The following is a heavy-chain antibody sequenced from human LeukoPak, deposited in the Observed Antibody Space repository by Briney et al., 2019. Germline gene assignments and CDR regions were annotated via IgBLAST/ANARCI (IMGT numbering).Heavy chain of an antibody. V-gene: IGHV5-51*01. CDR3: ARLMVRGVIPRY. D-gene: IGHD3-10*01. J-gene: IGHJ4*02. CDR2: IYPDDSDT. Sequence: GESLKISCKGSGYTFTIYWIGWVRQVPGKGLEWMGIIYPDDSDTRYRPSFQGQVTISADKSISTAYLQWSSLKASDTAMYYCARLMVRGVIPRYWGQGTLVTVSS. CDR1: GYTFTIYW.